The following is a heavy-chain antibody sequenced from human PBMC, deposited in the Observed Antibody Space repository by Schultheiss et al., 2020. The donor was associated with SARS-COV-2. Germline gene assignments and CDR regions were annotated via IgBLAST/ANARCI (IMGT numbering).Heavy chain of an antibody. V-gene: IGHV1-3*01. J-gene: IGHJ6*02. Sequence: ASVKVSCKASGYTFTSYAMHWVRQAPGQRLEWMGWINAGNGNTKYSQKFQGRVTITRDTSTSTAYMELRSLRSDDTAVYYCARDVNYDILTGYSYYGMDVWGQGTTVTVSS. CDR3: ARDVNYDILTGYSYYGMDV. CDR2: INAGNGNT. CDR1: GYTFTSYA. D-gene: IGHD3-9*01.